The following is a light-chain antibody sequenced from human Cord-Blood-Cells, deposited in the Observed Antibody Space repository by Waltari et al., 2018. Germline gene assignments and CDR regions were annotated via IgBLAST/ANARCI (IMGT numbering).Light chain of an antibody. CDR1: SSNIGAGYD. CDR2: GNS. CDR3: QSFDSSLSVV. V-gene: IGLV1-40*01. J-gene: IGLJ1*01. Sequence: QSVLTQPPSVSGAPGQRVTISCTGSSSNIGAGYDVHWYQQLPGTAPKLLIYGNSNRPSGLPHRFSGSKSGTSASLAITGLQAEDDANYYCQSFDSSLSVVFGTGTKLTVL.